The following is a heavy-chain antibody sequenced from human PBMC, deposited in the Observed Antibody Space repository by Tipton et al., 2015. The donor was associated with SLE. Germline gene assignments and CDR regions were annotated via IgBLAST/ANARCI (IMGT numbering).Heavy chain of an antibody. V-gene: IGHV4-39*07. CDR3: ARDAGITMIVVVTPGAFDI. CDR1: GGSISCSSYY. CDR2: ICYSGST. D-gene: IGHD3-22*01. J-gene: IGHJ3*02. Sequence: TLSLTCTVSGGSISCSSYYWGWIRQPPGKGLEWIWSICYSGSTYYNPSLKSRVTISVDTSKNQFSLKLSSVTAADTAVYYCARDAGITMIVVVTPGAFDIWGQGTMVTVSS.